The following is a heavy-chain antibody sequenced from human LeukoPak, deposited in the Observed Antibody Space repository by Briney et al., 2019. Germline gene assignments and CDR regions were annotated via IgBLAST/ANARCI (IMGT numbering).Heavy chain of an antibody. CDR3: ARQVVASIHPYYFDY. D-gene: IGHD5-12*01. CDR1: GGSISSSSYH. V-gene: IGHV4-39*01. Sequence: SETLSLTCTVSGGSISSSSYHWGWIRQPPGKGLEWIGSIYYSGSTYYNPSLKSRVTLSVDTSKNQFSLKARSLTAADTAVYYCARQVVASIHPYYFDYWGQGTLVTVSS. J-gene: IGHJ4*02. CDR2: IYYSGST.